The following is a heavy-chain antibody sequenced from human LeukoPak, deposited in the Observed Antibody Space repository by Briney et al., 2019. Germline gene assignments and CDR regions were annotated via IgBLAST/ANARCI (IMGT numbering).Heavy chain of an antibody. D-gene: IGHD3-10*01. CDR3: ARDAHIVRGVNPLDY. CDR1: GFTFSSYG. CDR2: ISYDGSNK. V-gene: IGHV3-30*03. Sequence: GGSLRLSCAASGFTFSSYGMHWVRQAPGKGLEWVAVISYDGSNKYYADSVKGRLTISRDNSKNTLYLQMNSLRDEDTAVYYCARDAHIVRGVNPLDYWGQGTLVTVSS. J-gene: IGHJ4*02.